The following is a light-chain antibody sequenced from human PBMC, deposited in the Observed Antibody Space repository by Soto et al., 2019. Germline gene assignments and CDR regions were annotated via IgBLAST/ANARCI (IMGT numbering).Light chain of an antibody. CDR3: AAWDDSLNGRV. J-gene: IGLJ1*01. Sequence: QSVLTQPPSASGTPGQRVTISCSGSSSNIGSNTVNWYQQLPGTAPKLLIYSNNLRPSGVPVRFSGSKSGTSASLAISGLQSEDEADYYCAAWDDSLNGRVFGTGTKVTVL. V-gene: IGLV1-44*01. CDR1: SSNIGSNT. CDR2: SNN.